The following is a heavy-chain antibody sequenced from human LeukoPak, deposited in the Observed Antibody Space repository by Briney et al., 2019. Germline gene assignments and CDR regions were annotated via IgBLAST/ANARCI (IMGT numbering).Heavy chain of an antibody. V-gene: IGHV1-69*05. CDR1: GGTFSSYA. Sequence: ASVKVSCKASGGTFSSYAISWVRQAPGQGLEWMGGIIPIFGTANYAQKFQGRVTITTDESTSTAYAELSSLRSEDTAVYYCARSLLPYSSSWYNFDYWGQGTLVTVSS. D-gene: IGHD6-13*01. CDR2: IIPIFGTA. CDR3: ARSLLPYSSSWYNFDY. J-gene: IGHJ4*02.